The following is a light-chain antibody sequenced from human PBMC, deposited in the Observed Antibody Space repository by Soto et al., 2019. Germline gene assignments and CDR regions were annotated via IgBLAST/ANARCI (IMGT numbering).Light chain of an antibody. V-gene: IGLV2-14*03. CDR1: SSDVGGYNY. J-gene: IGLJ2*01. CDR2: DVN. CDR3: SSYTTSTTLVV. Sequence: QAASVSGSPGQSITISCIGTSSDVGGYNYVSWYQHHPGKVPKLMIYDVNNRPSGVSNRFSGSKSGNTASLTISGLQAEDEADYYCSSYTTSTTLVVFGGGTKLTVL.